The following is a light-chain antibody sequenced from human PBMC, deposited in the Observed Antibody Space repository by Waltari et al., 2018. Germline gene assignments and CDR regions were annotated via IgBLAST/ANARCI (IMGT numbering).Light chain of an antibody. V-gene: IGKV1-39*01. CDR2: AAS. CDR3: QQSYSTSALT. Sequence: IQMTQSASSLSASVGDRVTITCRASQSISSYLNGYQQKQGKVPKLLIYAASSLQSGVPSRFSGSGSGTDFTLTISSLQPEDFATYYCQQSYSTSALTFGGGTKVEIK. J-gene: IGKJ4*01. CDR1: QSISSY.